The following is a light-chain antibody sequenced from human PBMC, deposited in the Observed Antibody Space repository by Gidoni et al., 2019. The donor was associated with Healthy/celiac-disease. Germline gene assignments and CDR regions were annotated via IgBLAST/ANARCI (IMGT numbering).Light chain of an antibody. CDR1: QDISNY. Sequence: DIQMTPSPSSLSASVGDRVTITCQASQDISNYLNWYQQKPGKAPKLLIYDASNLETGVPSRFSGSGSGTDFTFTISSLQPEDIATYYCQQYDNLRQATFGGGTKVEIK. CDR2: DAS. V-gene: IGKV1-33*01. J-gene: IGKJ4*01. CDR3: QQYDNLRQAT.